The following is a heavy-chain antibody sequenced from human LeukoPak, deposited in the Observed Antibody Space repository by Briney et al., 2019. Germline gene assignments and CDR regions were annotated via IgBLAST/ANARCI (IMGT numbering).Heavy chain of an antibody. V-gene: IGHV3-21*01. D-gene: IGHD4-17*01. J-gene: IGHJ3*02. CDR3: AHVLSTVTTGGVLDI. Sequence: PGGSLRLSCAASGFTFISYNMNWVRQAPGKGLEWVSSISSSSAYVYYADSVKGRFTISRDNAKNSLYLQMNSLRAEDTAVYYCAHVLSTVTTGGVLDIWGQGTMVTVSS. CDR2: ISSSSAYV. CDR1: GFTFISYN.